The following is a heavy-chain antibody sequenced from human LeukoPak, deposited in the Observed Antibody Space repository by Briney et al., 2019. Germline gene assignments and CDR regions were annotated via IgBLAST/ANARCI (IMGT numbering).Heavy chain of an antibody. CDR2: INHSGST. J-gene: IGHJ3*02. D-gene: IGHD6-19*01. CDR3: ARRGLAVAGTFRGAFDI. V-gene: IGHV4-34*01. CDR1: GFTFSSYS. Sequence: GSLRLSCAASGFTFSSYSMNWIRQPPGKGLEWIGEINHSGSTNYNPSLKSRVTISLDTSKNQFSLKLSSVTAADTAVYYCARRGLAVAGTFRGAFDIWGQGTKVTVSS.